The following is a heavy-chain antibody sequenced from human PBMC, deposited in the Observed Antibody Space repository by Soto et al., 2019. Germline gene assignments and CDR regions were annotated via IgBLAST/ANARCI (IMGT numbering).Heavy chain of an antibody. CDR2: ISHNGGST. CDR1: GFTITPHA. D-gene: IGHD2-8*01. V-gene: IGHV3-64*02. Sequence: GGSLRLSCAASGFTITPHAMHWVRQAPGKGLEYVSAISHNGGSTYYADSVKGRFTISRDNSKNTVDLQMGSLRPEDMAVYYCARAETVMLAPLDYWGRGTLVTVSS. CDR3: ARAETVMLAPLDY. J-gene: IGHJ4*02.